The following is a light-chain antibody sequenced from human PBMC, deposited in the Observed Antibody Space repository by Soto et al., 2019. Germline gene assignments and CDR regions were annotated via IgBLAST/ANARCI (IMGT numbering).Light chain of an antibody. J-gene: IGKJ2*01. CDR2: DAS. Sequence: EIVLTQSPATLSLSPGERATLSCRASQSVSSYLAWYQQKPGQAPRLLIYDASNRATGIPARFSGSGSETDFTLTISSLEPEDFAVYYCQRRSNWSYTFGKGTKLEIK. CDR3: QRRSNWSYT. CDR1: QSVSSY. V-gene: IGKV3-11*01.